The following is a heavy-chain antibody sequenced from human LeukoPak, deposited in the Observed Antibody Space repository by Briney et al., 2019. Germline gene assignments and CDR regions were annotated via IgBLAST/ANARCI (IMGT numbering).Heavy chain of an antibody. J-gene: IGHJ3*02. Sequence: GGSLRLSCAASGFTFSNYWMHWVRQAPGKGLVWVSRINSDGISTSYADSVRGRFTMSRDNAKSTLYLQMDSLRAEDTAFYYCARGVLWFGELLPKGDGFDIWGQGTMVTVSS. V-gene: IGHV3-74*01. CDR3: ARGVLWFGELLPKGDGFDI. CDR1: GFTFSNYW. D-gene: IGHD3-10*01. CDR2: INSDGIST.